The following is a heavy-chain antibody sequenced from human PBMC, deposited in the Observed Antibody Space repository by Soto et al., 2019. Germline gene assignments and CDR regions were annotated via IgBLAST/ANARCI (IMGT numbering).Heavy chain of an antibody. J-gene: IGHJ4*02. CDR3: PRVWGHYFDN. CDR1: GGSISSYY. V-gene: IGHV4-59*01. D-gene: IGHD3-10*01. CDR2: IYYTGST. Sequence: PSDTLSLTCTVFGGSISSYYWSWIRQPPGKGLEWIGYIYYTGSTNYNPSLKSRVTISVDTSKNQFSMKLSSVTAADTAVYYCPRVWGHYFDNWGQGTLVTVSS.